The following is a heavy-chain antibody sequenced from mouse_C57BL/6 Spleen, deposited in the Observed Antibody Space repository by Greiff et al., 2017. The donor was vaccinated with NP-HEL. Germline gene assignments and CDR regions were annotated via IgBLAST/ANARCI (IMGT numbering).Heavy chain of an antibody. Sequence: EVQLVESGGDLVKPGGSLKLSCAASGFTFSSYGMSWVRQTPDKRLEWVATISSGGSYTYYLDSVKGRFTTSRDNAKNTLYLQMSSLKSEDTAMYYCASHDGYFDYWGQGTTLTVSS. J-gene: IGHJ2*01. V-gene: IGHV5-6*01. CDR2: ISSGGSYT. D-gene: IGHD2-3*01. CDR3: ASHDGYFDY. CDR1: GFTFSSYG.